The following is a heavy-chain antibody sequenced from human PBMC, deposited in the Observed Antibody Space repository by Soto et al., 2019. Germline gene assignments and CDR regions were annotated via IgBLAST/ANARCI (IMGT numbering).Heavy chain of an antibody. J-gene: IGHJ4*02. V-gene: IGHV1-18*04. CDR3: ARERQWAPLLY. Sequence: QVQLVQSGGEVKKPGASVRLSCKTSGYTFTNYGLTWVRQAPGQGLEWIGWVSAYNRNSNYAKKFEDRVTMTTDTSTKTAYLELRSLRSDDTAVYYCARERQWAPLLYWGEGTLLTVSP. CDR2: VSAYNRNS. CDR1: GYTFTNYG. D-gene: IGHD6-19*01.